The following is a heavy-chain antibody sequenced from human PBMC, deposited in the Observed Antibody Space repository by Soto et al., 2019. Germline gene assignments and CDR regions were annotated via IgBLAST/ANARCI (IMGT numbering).Heavy chain of an antibody. CDR1: GFTFSSYG. D-gene: IGHD3-22*01. V-gene: IGHV3-30*18. J-gene: IGHJ4*02. Sequence: PVGSLRLSWAASGFTFSSYGMHWVRQAPVKGLEWVAVISYDGSNKYYADSVKVRFTISRDNSKNTLYLQMNSLRAEDTAVYYCAKVYRYYDSSGYYSNWGQGTLVTVSS. CDR2: ISYDGSNK. CDR3: AKVYRYYDSSGYYSN.